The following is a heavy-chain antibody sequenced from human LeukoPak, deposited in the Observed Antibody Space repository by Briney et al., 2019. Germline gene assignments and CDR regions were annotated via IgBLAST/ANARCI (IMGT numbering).Heavy chain of an antibody. J-gene: IGHJ4*02. CDR2: IYSGTNT. CDR1: GFTVTSNY. D-gene: IGHD1-26*01. V-gene: IGHV3-66*01. Sequence: GGSLRLSCAASGFTVTSNYMSWVRRPPGKGLEWVSVIYSGTNTYYADSVKGRFTISRDNSKNTLYLQMNSLRVEDTAVYYCARESSGSYFFYWGQGTLVTVSS. CDR3: ARESSGSYFFY.